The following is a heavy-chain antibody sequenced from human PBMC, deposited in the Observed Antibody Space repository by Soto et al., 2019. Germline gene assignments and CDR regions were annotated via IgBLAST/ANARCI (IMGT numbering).Heavy chain of an antibody. CDR1: GDSFTSYW. D-gene: IGHD2-21*02. V-gene: IGHV5-51*01. CDR3: ARLYGDRYYYMDV. Sequence: GESLKISCKGSGDSFTSYWIGWVRQMPGRGLEWMGIIYPGDSDTRYSPSFQGQVTISADKSISTAYLQWSSLKASDTAMYYCARLYGDRYYYMDVWGKGTTVTVSS. J-gene: IGHJ6*03. CDR2: IYPGDSDT.